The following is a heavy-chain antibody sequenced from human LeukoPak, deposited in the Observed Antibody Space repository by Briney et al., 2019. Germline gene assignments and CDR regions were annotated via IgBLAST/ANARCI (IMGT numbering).Heavy chain of an antibody. J-gene: IGHJ4*02. CDR3: GRDGSFDF. V-gene: IGHV1-2*02. Sequence: ASVTVSCTTSGYTFTDYYVHWVRQAPGQGLEWMGWINPNSGVTNCAQKFQGKVTMTRDTSINTAYMELNSMGSDDTAVYFCGRDGSFDFWGQGTLVTVSS. CDR2: INPNSGVT. D-gene: IGHD2-2*03. CDR1: GYTFTDYY.